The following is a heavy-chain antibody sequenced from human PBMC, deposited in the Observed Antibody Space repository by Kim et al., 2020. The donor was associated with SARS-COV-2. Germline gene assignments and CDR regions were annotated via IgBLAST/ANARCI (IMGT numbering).Heavy chain of an antibody. CDR1: GFTFDDYA. J-gene: IGHJ1*01. D-gene: IGHD2-15*01. V-gene: IGHV3-9*01. CDR3: AKGGVVASTWEFLQH. CDR2: ISWNSASI. Sequence: GGSLRLSCEASGFTFDDYAMHWVRQVPGKGLEWVSGISWNSASIDYADSVRGRFTISRDNAKNSLYLQMNSLRLEDTAFYYCAKGGVVASTWEFLQHWGQGTLGTVSP.